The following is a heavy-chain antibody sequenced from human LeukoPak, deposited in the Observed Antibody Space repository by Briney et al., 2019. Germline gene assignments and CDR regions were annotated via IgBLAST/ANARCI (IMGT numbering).Heavy chain of an antibody. D-gene: IGHD6-6*01. V-gene: IGHV3-30*02. CDR1: GFTFSIYG. CDR2: IRHDGSNK. Sequence: PGGSLRLSCAASGFTFSIYGIHWVRQAPGKGLEWVAFIRHDGSNKYYGDSVKGRFTISRDNSKDTLYLHMNSLRADDTAVYYCAKGLGSSSGWWGQGTLVTVSS. CDR3: AKGLGSSSGW. J-gene: IGHJ4*02.